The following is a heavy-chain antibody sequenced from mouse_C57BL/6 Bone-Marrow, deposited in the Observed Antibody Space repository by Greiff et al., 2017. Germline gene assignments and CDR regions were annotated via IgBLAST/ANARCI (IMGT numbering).Heavy chain of an antibody. Sequence: VQLQQSGPELVKPGASVKISCKASGYTFTDYYMNWVKQSHGKSLEWIGDINPDNGGTSYNQKFKGKATWTVDKSSSTAYMELRSLTSEDSAVYYCARDSNYVCWYFDVWGTGTTVTVSS. CDR1: GYTFTDYY. J-gene: IGHJ1*03. CDR3: ARDSNYVCWYFDV. CDR2: INPDNGGT. D-gene: IGHD2-5*01. V-gene: IGHV1-26*01.